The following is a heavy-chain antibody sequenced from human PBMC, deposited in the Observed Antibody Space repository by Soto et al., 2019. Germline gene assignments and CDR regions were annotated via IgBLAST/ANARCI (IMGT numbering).Heavy chain of an antibody. V-gene: IGHV4-59*08. D-gene: IGHD2-2*01. CDR2: IYYSGST. J-gene: IGHJ4*02. CDR1: GGSIISYY. Sequence: SETLSLTCTVSGGSIISYYWSWIRQPPGKGLEWIGYIYYSGSTNYNPSLKSRVTISVDTSKNQFSLKLSSVTAADTAVYYCARHIVVVPAAIINWGQGTLVTVSS. CDR3: ARHIVVVPAAIIN.